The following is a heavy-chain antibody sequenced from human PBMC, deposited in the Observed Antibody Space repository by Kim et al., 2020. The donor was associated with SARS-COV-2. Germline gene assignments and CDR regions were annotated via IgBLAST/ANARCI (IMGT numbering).Heavy chain of an antibody. D-gene: IGHD3-3*02. CDR3: SIFAFLSAF. Sequence: SETLSLTCSVSGGSIISGFAYWNWLRQHPGRGLEWIFYIYLTGFSYSNSSLKIRFSISVDTSTHQFSLMLSSVTAAYPSFSFFSIFAFLSAF. CDR1: GGSIISGFAY. CDR2: IYLTGFS. V-gene: IGHV4-31*03. J-gene: IGHJ3*01.